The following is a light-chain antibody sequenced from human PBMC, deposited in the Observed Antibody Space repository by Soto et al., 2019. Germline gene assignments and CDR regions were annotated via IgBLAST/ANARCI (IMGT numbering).Light chain of an antibody. J-gene: IGKJ2*01. V-gene: IGKV1-27*01. CDR2: AAS. CDR3: QKYNSAPNT. CDR1: RDISSS. Sequence: DVQMTQSPSSLSASVGDRVTITCRASRDISSSLAWYQQKPGKVPKLLIYAASTLHAGVQSRFSGSGSGTFFPLTINSLQPEDVATYCCQKYNSAPNTFGRGTRLEIK.